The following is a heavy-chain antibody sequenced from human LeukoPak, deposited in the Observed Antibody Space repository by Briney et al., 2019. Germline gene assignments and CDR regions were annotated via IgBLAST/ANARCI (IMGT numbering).Heavy chain of an antibody. V-gene: IGHV1-18*01. CDR3: ARARLAIGVGAYYFDY. CDR2: ISAYNGNT. Sequence: AASVKVSCKASGDTFTSYGISWVRQAPGQGLEWMGWISAYNGNTNYAQKLQGRVTMTTDTSTSTAYMELRSLRSDDTAVYYCARARLAIGVGAYYFDYWGQGTLVTVSS. CDR1: GDTFTSYG. D-gene: IGHD1-26*01. J-gene: IGHJ4*02.